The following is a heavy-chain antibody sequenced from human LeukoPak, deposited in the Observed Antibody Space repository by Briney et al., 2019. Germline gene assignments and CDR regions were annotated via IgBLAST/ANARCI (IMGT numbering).Heavy chain of an antibody. CDR2: IKQDGSEK. CDR1: GFTFSSYW. CDR3: ARDGSTTADYDYVWGSYRYRDYFDY. Sequence: GGSLRLFCAASGFTFSSYWMSWVRQAPGKGLEWVANIKQDGSEKYYVDSVKGRFTISRDNAKNSLYLQMNSLRAEDTAVYYCARDGSTTADYDYVWGSYRYRDYFDYWGQGTLVTVSS. J-gene: IGHJ4*02. V-gene: IGHV3-7*03. D-gene: IGHD3-16*02.